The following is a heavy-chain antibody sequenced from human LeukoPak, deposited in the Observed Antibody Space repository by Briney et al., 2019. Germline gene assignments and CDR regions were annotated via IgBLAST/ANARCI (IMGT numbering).Heavy chain of an antibody. CDR3: ARERSSGCNDC. Sequence: GGSLRLSCAASVFSPSVYCTTWVPQAPRKGLGRGANIKHEVSAKHYGDSVKGRFTISRDNAKNSLYLEMNSLRAEDTAVYYCARERSSGCNDCWGQGTLVTVSS. V-gene: IGHV3-7*01. J-gene: IGHJ4*02. CDR2: IKHEVSAK. D-gene: IGHD6-19*01. CDR1: VFSPSVYC.